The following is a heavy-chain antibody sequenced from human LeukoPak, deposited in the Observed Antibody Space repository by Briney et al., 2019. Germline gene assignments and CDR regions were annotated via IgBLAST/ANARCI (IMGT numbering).Heavy chain of an antibody. V-gene: IGHV1-69*13. CDR2: IIPIFGTA. J-gene: IGHJ6*04. D-gene: IGHD3-16*01. CDR1: GGTFISYA. CDR3: ATRGGGNDYYYYYGMDV. Sequence: ASVTVSCKASGGTFISYAISWVRQAPGQGLEWMGGIIPIFGTANYAQKFQGRVTITADESTSTAYMEVSSLRSEDTAVYYCATRGGGNDYYYYYGMDVWGKGTTVTVSS.